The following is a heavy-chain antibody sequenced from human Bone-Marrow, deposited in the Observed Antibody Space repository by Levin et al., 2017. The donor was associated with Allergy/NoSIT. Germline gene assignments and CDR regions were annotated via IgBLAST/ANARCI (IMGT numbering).Heavy chain of an antibody. V-gene: IGHV1-18*04. CDR1: GYTFTSYG. CDR3: ARLLGYCTRTTCQGIAVGGMDV. CDR2: ISPYTGNT. Sequence: GGSLRLSCQASGYTFTSYGVSWVRQAPGQGLEWMGWISPYTGNTYYSENFQGRVTMTTDTSTGTAYLDLTSLNSDDTVVYYCARLLGYCTRTTCQGIAVGGMDVWGQGTTVTV. D-gene: IGHD2-2*01. J-gene: IGHJ6*02.